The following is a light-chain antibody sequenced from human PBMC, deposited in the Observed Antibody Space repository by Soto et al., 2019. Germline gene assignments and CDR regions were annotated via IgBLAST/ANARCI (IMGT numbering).Light chain of an antibody. J-gene: IGLJ3*02. CDR2: DVS. CDR3: CSYAGGSWV. CDR1: TSDVGDYRY. Sequence: QSALTQPRSVSGSPGQSVTLSCIGTTSDVGDYRYVSWYQQHPGKAPTLMIYDVSKRPSGVPGRFSGSKSGNTASLTSSGLQADDEAEYCCCSYAGGSWVFGGGTKVTVL. V-gene: IGLV2-11*01.